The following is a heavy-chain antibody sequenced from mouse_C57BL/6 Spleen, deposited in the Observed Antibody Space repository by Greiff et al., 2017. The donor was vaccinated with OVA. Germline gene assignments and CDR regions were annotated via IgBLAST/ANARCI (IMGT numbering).Heavy chain of an antibody. CDR2: IDPEDGET. V-gene: IGHV14-2*01. J-gene: IGHJ1*03. CDR1: GFNFKDYY. Sequence: VQLQQSGAELVKPGASVKLSCTASGFNFKDYYMHWVKQRTEQGLEWIGRIDPEDGETKYAPKFPGKATITADTSSNTAYLQLSSLTSEDTAVYYCTLYSNGYFDVWGTGTTLTVSS. CDR3: TLYSNGYFDV. D-gene: IGHD2-5*01.